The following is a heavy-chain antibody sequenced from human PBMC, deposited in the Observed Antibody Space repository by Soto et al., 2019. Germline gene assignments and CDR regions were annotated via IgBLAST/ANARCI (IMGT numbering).Heavy chain of an antibody. J-gene: IGHJ3*02. V-gene: IGHV4-38-2*01. D-gene: IGHD3-22*01. CDR2: TYHSGST. Sequence: PSETLSLTCAVSGYSISSGYYWGWIRKPPGKGLEWIGNTYHSGSTYYNPSLMSRATLAVETSKNLFSLKLSSVTAADTAVYYCGVVGGRAYNSSVYYAFYICAQVRIVTVSS. CDR1: GYSISSGYY. CDR3: GVVGGRAYNSSVYYAFYI.